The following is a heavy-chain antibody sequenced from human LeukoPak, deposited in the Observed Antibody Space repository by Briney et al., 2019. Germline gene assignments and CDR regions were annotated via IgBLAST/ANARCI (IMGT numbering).Heavy chain of an antibody. V-gene: IGHV3-30*02. Sequence: GGSLRLSCAASGFTFSSYGMHWVRQAPGKGLEWVAFIRYDGSNKYYADSVKGRFTISRDNAKNSLYLQMNSLRAEDTAVYYCARRGYGGKEIDSWGQGTLVTVSS. CDR1: GFTFSSYG. J-gene: IGHJ4*02. CDR2: IRYDGSNK. CDR3: ARRGYGGKEIDS. D-gene: IGHD4-23*01.